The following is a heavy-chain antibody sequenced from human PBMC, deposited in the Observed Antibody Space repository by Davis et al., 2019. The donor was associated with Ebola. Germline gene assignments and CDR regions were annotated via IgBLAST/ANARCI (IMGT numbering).Heavy chain of an antibody. J-gene: IGHJ4*02. Sequence: PGGSLRLSCAASGFSFSAYGMHWVRQAPGKGLEWVALIWYDGSKKYYRDSVNGRFTISRDNSKNTLYLQMNSLRAEDTAVFYCARDRFGSGNYYNGRLDYWGQGALVTVSS. CDR2: IWYDGSKK. CDR1: GFSFSAYG. D-gene: IGHD3-10*01. CDR3: ARDRFGSGNYYNGRLDY. V-gene: IGHV3-33*01.